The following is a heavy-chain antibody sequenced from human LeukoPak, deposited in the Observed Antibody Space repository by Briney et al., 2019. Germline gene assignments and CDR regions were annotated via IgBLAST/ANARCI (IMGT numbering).Heavy chain of an antibody. V-gene: IGHV4-59*06. J-gene: IGHJ3*02. CDR2: IHYSGST. Sequence: SETLSLTCTVAGGSISSYYWSWVRQHPGKGLEWIGYIHYSGSTSYNPSLKSRITISVDTSKNHFSLKLSSVTAADTAVYYCARLQPNSGEWAFDIWGQGTMVTVSS. CDR1: GGSISSYY. D-gene: IGHD1-1*01. CDR3: ARLQPNSGEWAFDI.